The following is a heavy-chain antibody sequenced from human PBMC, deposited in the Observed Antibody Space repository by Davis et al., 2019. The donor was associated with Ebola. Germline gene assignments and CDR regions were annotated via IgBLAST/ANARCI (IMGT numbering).Heavy chain of an antibody. Sequence: ASVKVTCKASGYTFTSYGISWVRQAPGQEREGMGWISAYNGNKNYAQKLQGRVTMTTDTSTSTAYMELRSLRSDDTAVYYCARGITMIVVNNWFDPWGQGTLVTVSS. D-gene: IGHD3-22*01. J-gene: IGHJ5*02. V-gene: IGHV1-18*01. CDR3: ARGITMIVVNNWFDP. CDR2: ISAYNGNK. CDR1: GYTFTSYG.